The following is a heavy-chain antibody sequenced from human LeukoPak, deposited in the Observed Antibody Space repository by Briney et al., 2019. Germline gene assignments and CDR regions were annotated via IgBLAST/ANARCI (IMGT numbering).Heavy chain of an antibody. CDR2: ISSSGSTI. CDR3: TRVPRGYCSGGSCYPDY. CDR1: GFIFSDYY. Sequence: PGGSLTLSCAASGFIFSDYYMSWIRQAPGKGLEWVSYISSSGSTIYYADSVKGRFTSSRDNAKNSLYLQMNSLRAEDTAVYYCTRVPRGYCSGGSCYPDYWGQGTLVTVSS. D-gene: IGHD2-15*01. J-gene: IGHJ4*02. V-gene: IGHV3-11*04.